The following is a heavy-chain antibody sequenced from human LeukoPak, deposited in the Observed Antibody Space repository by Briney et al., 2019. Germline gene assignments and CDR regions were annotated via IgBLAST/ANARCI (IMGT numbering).Heavy chain of an antibody. CDR3: ARSGDDYGVSWFDP. V-gene: IGHV4-38-2*02. J-gene: IGHJ5*02. CDR1: GYSISSGYY. CDR2: IYHSGST. D-gene: IGHD4-17*01. Sequence: SETRSLTCTVSGYSISSGYYWGWIRQPPGKGLEWIGSIYHSGSTYYNPSLKSRVTISVDTSKNQFSLKLSSVTAADTAVYYCARSGDDYGVSWFDPWGQGTLVTVSS.